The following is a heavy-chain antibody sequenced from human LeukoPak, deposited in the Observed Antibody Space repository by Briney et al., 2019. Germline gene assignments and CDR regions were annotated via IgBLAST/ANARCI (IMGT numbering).Heavy chain of an antibody. V-gene: IGHV1-2*02. CDR2: INPNSGGT. Sequence: GASVKVSCKASGYTFTGYYMHWVRQAPGQGLEWMGWINPNSGGTNYAEKFQGRVTMTRETSIRTAYTELSRLRYDDTAVYYCATVNYDSSGISYGGLGYWGQGTLVTVSS. J-gene: IGHJ4*02. CDR3: ATVNYDSSGISYGGLGY. D-gene: IGHD3-22*01. CDR1: GYTFTGYY.